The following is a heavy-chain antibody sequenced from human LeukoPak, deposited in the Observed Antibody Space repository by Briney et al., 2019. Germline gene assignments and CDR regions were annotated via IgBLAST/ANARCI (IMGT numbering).Heavy chain of an antibody. D-gene: IGHD6-25*01. J-gene: IGHJ4*02. CDR1: GFTFNQYG. CDR3: VKRLGNPAAFDY. Sequence: GGSLRLSCTASGFTFNQYGMSWVRQAPGKGLEWVAGISGNTATINYAAPVKGRFTISRENSKNRLFLETNSLRDDDTAVYYCVKRLGNPAAFDYWGQGTLVTVSS. V-gene: IGHV3-23*01. CDR2: ISGNTATI.